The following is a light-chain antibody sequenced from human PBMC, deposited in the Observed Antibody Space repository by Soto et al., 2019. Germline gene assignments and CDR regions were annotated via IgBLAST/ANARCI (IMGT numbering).Light chain of an antibody. Sequence: QPVLTQPPSASGTPGQRVTISCSGGNSNIGSNTVIWYQHLPGTAPKRLIYNNNQRPSGVPDRFSGSKSGTSASLAISGLQSEDEADYYCAAWDGSLNGHAVFGGGTQLTVL. CDR1: NSNIGSNT. V-gene: IGLV1-44*01. J-gene: IGLJ7*01. CDR2: NNN. CDR3: AAWDGSLNGHAV.